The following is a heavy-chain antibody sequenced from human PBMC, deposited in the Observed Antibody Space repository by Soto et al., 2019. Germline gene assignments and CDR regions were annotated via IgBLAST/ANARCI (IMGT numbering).Heavy chain of an antibody. CDR1: GFTFSSYS. D-gene: IGHD6-19*01. CDR3: ARGKYSSGWPSDY. V-gene: IGHV3-48*02. J-gene: IGHJ4*02. CDR2: ISSSSSTI. Sequence: EVQLVESGGGLVQPGGSLRLSCAASGFTFSSYSMNWVRQAPGKGLEWVSYISSSSSTIYYADSVKGRFTISRDNAENSLYLQMNSLRDEETAVYFCARGKYSSGWPSDYWGQGTLVTVSS.